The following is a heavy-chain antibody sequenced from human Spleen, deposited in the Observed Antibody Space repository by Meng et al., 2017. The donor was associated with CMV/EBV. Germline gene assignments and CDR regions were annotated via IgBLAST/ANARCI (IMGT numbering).Heavy chain of an antibody. D-gene: IGHD2-15*01. CDR3: VKGRRISSQRNYYYYGLDV. CDR2: ISSRASTI. Sequence: GGSLRLSCDVSGFIFSSYEMNWVRRPPGKGLEWVSYISSRASTIYYADSVKGRFTISRDNAKKSLYLQMNSLRAEDTAVYYCVKGRRISSQRNYYYYGLDVWGQGTTVTVSS. V-gene: IGHV3-48*03. CDR1: GFIFSSYE. J-gene: IGHJ6*02.